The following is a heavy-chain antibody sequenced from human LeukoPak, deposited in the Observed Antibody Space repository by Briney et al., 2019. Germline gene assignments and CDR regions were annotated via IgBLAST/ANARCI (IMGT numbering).Heavy chain of an antibody. CDR1: GGSIRSYY. V-gene: IGHV4-59*12. Sequence: PSETLSLTCSVSGGSIRSYYWSWIRQPAGKGLEWIGFFYHSGSTYYNPSLKSRVTISVDRSKNHFSLKLSSVTAADTAVYYCARSITGMLDYWGQGTLVTVSS. D-gene: IGHD3-10*01. CDR2: FYHSGST. J-gene: IGHJ4*02. CDR3: ARSITGMLDY.